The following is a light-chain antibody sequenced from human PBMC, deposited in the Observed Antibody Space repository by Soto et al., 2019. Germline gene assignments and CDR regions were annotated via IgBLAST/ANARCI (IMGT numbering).Light chain of an antibody. V-gene: IGKV2D-29*02. CDR2: EVS. J-gene: IGKJ5*01. CDR3: MKSTQLPPT. Sequence: DIVMTQSPLSLPVTPGEPASISCRSSQSLLHSNGYNYLDWYLQKPGQSPQLLIYEVSTRVSGVPDRFSGSGSGTDFTLEISRVETDDVGIYYCMKSTQLPPTFGQGTRLEIK. CDR1: QSLLHSNGYNY.